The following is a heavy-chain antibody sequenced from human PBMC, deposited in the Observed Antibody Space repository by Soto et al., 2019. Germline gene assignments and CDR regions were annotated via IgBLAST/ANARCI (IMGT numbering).Heavy chain of an antibody. Sequence: GASVKVSCKASGGTFSSYAISWVRQAPGQGLEWMGGIIPIFGSTSYAQKFQGRVTMTRDTSTSTVYMELSSLRSEDTAVYYCARDFDWIAAAGISYYFDYWGQGTLVTVSS. D-gene: IGHD6-13*01. CDR2: IIPIFGST. J-gene: IGHJ4*02. V-gene: IGHV1-69*05. CDR1: GGTFSSYA. CDR3: ARDFDWIAAAGISYYFDY.